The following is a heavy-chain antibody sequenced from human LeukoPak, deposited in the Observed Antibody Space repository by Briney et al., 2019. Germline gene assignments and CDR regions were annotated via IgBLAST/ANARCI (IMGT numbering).Heavy chain of an antibody. CDR1: GFIFSNYW. D-gene: IGHD5-12*01. CDR2: INQDGSKE. V-gene: IGHV3-7*01. J-gene: IGHJ4*02. Sequence: PGGSLRLSCTASGFIFSNYWRTWVRQAPGKGLEWVAQINQDGSKEYYIDSVKARFSISRDNARNSLSLQMNSLRAEDTAVYYCVRDGGVSGYDLLDYWGQGTLVTVSS. CDR3: VRDGGVSGYDLLDY.